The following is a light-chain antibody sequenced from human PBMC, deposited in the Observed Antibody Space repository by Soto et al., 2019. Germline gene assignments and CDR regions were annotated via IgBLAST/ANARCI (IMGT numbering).Light chain of an antibody. CDR1: QSVSSSY. CDR3: QQYGSSPRT. J-gene: IGKJ1*01. V-gene: IGKV3-20*01. Sequence: EIVLTQSPGTLSLSPGERATLSCRASQSVSSSYLACYQKKPGQAPRLLIDGASSRATGIPDRFSGSGSGTDFILTISRLQPEDFAVYYCQQYGSSPRTFGQGTKVEIK. CDR2: GAS.